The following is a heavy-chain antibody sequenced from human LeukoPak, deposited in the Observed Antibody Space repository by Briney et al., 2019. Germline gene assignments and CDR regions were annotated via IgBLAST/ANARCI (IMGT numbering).Heavy chain of an antibody. Sequence: PGGTLRLSCTASGFTFGYHAINWVRQAPGRGLEWVGFIRSQAYSGTTEYATSVKDRFTISRDDSKSIAYLQMNSLKTEDTAVYYCTRDIVSISQSYYFDYWGQGTLVNVSS. CDR3: TRDIVSISQSYYFDY. J-gene: IGHJ4*02. V-gene: IGHV3-49*04. D-gene: IGHD2-2*01. CDR2: IRSQAYSGTT. CDR1: GFTFGYHA.